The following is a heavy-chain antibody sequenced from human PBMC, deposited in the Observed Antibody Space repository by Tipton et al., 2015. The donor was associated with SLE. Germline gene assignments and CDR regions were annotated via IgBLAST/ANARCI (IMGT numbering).Heavy chain of an antibody. CDR2: IYTSGST. Sequence: TLSLTCTVSGGSISSGSYYWSWIRQPAGKGLEWIGRIYTSGSTNYNPSLKSRVTISVDTSKNQFSLSLTSVTAADTAVYYCARGARGGTSLSYSDVWSGNPIDYWGQGTLVTVSS. CDR1: GGSISSGSYY. D-gene: IGHD3-3*01. J-gene: IGHJ4*02. V-gene: IGHV4-61*02. CDR3: ARGARGGTSLSYSDVWSGNPIDY.